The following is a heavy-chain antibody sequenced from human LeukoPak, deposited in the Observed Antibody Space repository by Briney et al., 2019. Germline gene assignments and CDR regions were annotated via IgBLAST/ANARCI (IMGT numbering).Heavy chain of an antibody. CDR3: ARQEGGMVGPY. D-gene: IGHD2-8*01. V-gene: IGHV4-4*07. CDR1: GGSINSYY. J-gene: IGHJ4*02. CDR2: IYTGGST. Sequence: SETLSLTCTVSGGSINSYYWTWIRQPAGKGLEWIGRIYTGGSTNYNPSLESRVTMSVDTSKNQFSLKLNSVTAADTAVYYCARQEGGMVGPYWGQGTLVTVSS.